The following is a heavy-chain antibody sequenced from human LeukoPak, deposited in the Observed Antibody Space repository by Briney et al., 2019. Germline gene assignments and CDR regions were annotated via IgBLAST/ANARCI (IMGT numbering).Heavy chain of an antibody. Sequence: SETLSLTCAVYGGSFSGYYWSWIRQPPGKGLEWIGEINHSGSTNYNPSLKSRVTISVNTSKNQFSLKLSSVTAADTAVYYCARVPSDYYDSSGSIDYWGQGTLVTVSS. CDR1: GGSFSGYY. CDR3: ARVPSDYYDSSGSIDY. D-gene: IGHD3-22*01. CDR2: INHSGST. J-gene: IGHJ4*02. V-gene: IGHV4-34*01.